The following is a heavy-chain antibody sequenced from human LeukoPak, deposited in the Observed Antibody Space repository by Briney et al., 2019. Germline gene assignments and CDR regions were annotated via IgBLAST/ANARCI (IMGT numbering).Heavy chain of an antibody. J-gene: IGHJ5*02. CDR2: IYYSGST. V-gene: IGHV4-59*08. D-gene: IGHD6-13*01. CDR1: GGSISSYY. Sequence: SETLSLTCTVSGGSISSYYWSWIRQPPGKGLEWIGYIYYSGSTNYNPSLKSRLTISLDTSKNQFSLKLTSVTAADTAVYYCASYSGSWSAFLRSWGQGTLVTVSS. CDR3: ASYSGSWSAFLRS.